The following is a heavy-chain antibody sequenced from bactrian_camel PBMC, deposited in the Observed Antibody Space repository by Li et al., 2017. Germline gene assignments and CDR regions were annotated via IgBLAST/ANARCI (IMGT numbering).Heavy chain of an antibody. J-gene: IGHJ4*01. D-gene: IGHD6*01. CDR2: IAISGGST. Sequence: HVQLVESGGGSVQAGGSVTMSCAVSGYGRSMYCMAWFRQAAGKERERVATIAISGGSTFYAASVKGRFTISQDNAKKTLDLQMNNLAPEDTGTYYCASCVGGDSWNFPVSYWGQGTQVTVS. V-gene: IGHV3S1*01. CDR3: ASCVGGDSWNFPVSY. CDR1: GYGRSMYC.